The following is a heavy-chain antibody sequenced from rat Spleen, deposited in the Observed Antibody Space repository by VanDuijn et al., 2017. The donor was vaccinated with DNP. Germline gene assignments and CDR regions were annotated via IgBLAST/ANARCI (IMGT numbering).Heavy chain of an antibody. CDR3: ARSQGYYFDGSYYPFAY. V-gene: IGHV2S8*01. Sequence: QVQLKESGPGLVQPSQTLSLTCTVSGFSVTSYGVSWVRQPPGKGLEWIAAISSGGNTYYNSSLQSRLSVSRDTSKRQVFLKMNSLQTEDTAMYFCARSQGYYFDGSYYPFAYWGQGTLVTVSS. J-gene: IGHJ3*01. CDR2: ISSGGNT. CDR1: GFSVTSYG. D-gene: IGHD1-12*02.